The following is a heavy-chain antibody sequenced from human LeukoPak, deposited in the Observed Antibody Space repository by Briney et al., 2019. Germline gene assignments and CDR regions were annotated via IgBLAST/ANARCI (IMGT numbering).Heavy chain of an antibody. J-gene: IGHJ4*02. V-gene: IGHV1-18*01. Sequence: ASVKVSCKXSGYTFTSYGISWVQQAPGQGLEWMGWISAYNGNTNYAQKLQGRVTMTTDTSTSTAYMELRSLRSDDTAVYYCARLPVPRNAYGDYYFDYWGQGTLVTVSS. D-gene: IGHD4-17*01. CDR2: ISAYNGNT. CDR1: GYTFTSYG. CDR3: ARLPVPRNAYGDYYFDY.